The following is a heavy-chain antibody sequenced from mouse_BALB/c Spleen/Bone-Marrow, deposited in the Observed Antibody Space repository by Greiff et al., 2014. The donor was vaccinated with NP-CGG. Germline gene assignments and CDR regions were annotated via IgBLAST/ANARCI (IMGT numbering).Heavy chain of an antibody. CDR2: IYPGGVYS. CDR1: GYTFTNYW. V-gene: IGHV1-63*02. J-gene: IGHJ2*01. CDR3: APWGPYYFAY. Sequence: VQLQQSGAELVRPGTSVKISCKASGYTFTNYWLGWLKQRPGHGLEWIGDIYPGGVYSNCNEKFKGKATLTADTSSSSAYMQLSSLTSEDSAVYFCAPWGPYYFAYWGQGTTLTVSS.